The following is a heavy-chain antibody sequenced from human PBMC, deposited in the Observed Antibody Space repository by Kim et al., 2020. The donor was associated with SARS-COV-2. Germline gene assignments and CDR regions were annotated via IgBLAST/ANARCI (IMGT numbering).Heavy chain of an antibody. CDR2: ISSSSSYT. V-gene: IGHV3-11*06. CDR1: GFTFSDYY. Sequence: GGSLRLSCAASGFTFSDYYMSWIRQAPGKGLEWVSYISSSSSYTNYADSVKGRFTISRDNAKNSLYLQMNGLRAEDTAVYYCARIVAATYFDYWGQGTLVTVSS. D-gene: IGHD1-26*01. CDR3: ARIVAATYFDY. J-gene: IGHJ4*02.